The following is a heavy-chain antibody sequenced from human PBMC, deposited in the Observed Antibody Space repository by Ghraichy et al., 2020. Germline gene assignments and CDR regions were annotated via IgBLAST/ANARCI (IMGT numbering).Heavy chain of an antibody. CDR1: GYTLTELS. D-gene: IGHD3-3*01. CDR2: FDPEDGET. V-gene: IGHV1-24*01. Sequence: ASVKVSCKVSGYTLTELSMHWVRQAPGKGLEWMGGFDPEDGETIYAQKFQGRVTMTEDTSTDTAYMELSSLRSEDTAVYYCATALTIFGVVIIRGAFDIWGQGTMVTVSS. J-gene: IGHJ3*02. CDR3: ATALTIFGVVIIRGAFDI.